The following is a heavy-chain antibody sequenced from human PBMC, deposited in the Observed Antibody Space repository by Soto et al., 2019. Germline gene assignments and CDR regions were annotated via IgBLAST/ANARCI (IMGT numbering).Heavy chain of an antibody. V-gene: IGHV4-59*01. CDR1: GASIGSYY. J-gene: IGHJ4*02. Sequence: SETLSLTCTVSGASIGSYYWSWIRQPPGKGLEWIGYIYHSGSTNYNPSLKSRVTISVDTSKNQFSLKLSSVTAADTAVYYCARDQSSWYGRYFDYWGQGTLVTVSS. D-gene: IGHD6-13*01. CDR3: ARDQSSWYGRYFDY. CDR2: IYHSGST.